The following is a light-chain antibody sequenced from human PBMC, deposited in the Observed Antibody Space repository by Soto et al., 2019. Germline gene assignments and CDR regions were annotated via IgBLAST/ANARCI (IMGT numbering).Light chain of an antibody. CDR1: SSDIGAYNY. CDR3: SSYTSSSTVV. J-gene: IGLJ2*01. V-gene: IGLV2-14*01. Sequence: QSALTQPASVSGFPGQSITISCPGPSSDIGAYNYVSWYQQHPGKAPKLMIYDVSNRPSGVSNRFSGSKSGHTASLTISGLQAEDEADYYCSSYTSSSTVVFGGGTKLTVL. CDR2: DVS.